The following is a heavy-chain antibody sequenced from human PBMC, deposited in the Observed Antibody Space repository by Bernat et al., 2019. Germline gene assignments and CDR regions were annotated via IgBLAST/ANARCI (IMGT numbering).Heavy chain of an antibody. CDR3: ARDGGYCSGGSCYVDDYGGFDY. Sequence: EVQLVESGGGLVQPGGSLRLSCAASGFTFSSYNMNWVRQAPGKGLEWVSYIGSASGTIYYADSVKGRFTISRDNSKNTLYLQMNSLRAEDTAVYYCARDGGYCSGGSCYVDDYGGFDYWGQGTLVTVSS. CDR1: GFTFSSYN. V-gene: IGHV3-48*01. D-gene: IGHD2-15*01. J-gene: IGHJ4*02. CDR2: IGSASGTI.